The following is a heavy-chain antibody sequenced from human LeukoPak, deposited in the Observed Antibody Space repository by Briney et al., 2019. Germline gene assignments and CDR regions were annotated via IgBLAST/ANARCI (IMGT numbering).Heavy chain of an antibody. CDR3: ARYCSSTSCYGGYYFDY. D-gene: IGHD2-2*01. J-gene: IGHJ4*02. V-gene: IGHV4-34*01. CDR2: INHSGST. Sequence: KPSETLSLTCAVYGGSFSGYYWSWIRQPPGKGLEWIGEINHSGSTNYNPSLKSRVTISVDTSKNQFSLKLSSVTAADTAVYYCARYCSSTSCYGGYYFDYWGQGTLVTVSS. CDR1: GGSFSGYY.